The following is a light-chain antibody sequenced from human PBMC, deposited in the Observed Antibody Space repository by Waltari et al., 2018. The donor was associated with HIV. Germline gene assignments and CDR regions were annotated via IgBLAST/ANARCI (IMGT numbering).Light chain of an antibody. CDR1: RDAVGGYNH. CDR2: AVT. J-gene: IGLJ2*01. Sequence: QSALTQPASVSGSPGQSITITCTGTRDAVGGYNHVAWYQQKIDSPPKLIIAAVTHRPSGVSGRFSGSKSGNTASLTITGLRPDDEAVYFCSSYTRSISVIFGGGTRLIV. V-gene: IGLV2-14*01. CDR3: SSYTRSISVI.